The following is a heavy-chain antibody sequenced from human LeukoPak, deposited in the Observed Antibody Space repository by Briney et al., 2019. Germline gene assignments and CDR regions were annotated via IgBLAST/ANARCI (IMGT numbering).Heavy chain of an antibody. D-gene: IGHD5-12*01. Sequence: PGGSLRLSCAASGVTVSNAWMSWVRQAPGKGLEWVGRISAGGTTDYAAPVKGRFSISRDESKNTLYLQTSSLKTEDTAVYYCTTAPTRNWLPYFEYWGLGTLVTVSS. V-gene: IGHV3-15*01. J-gene: IGHJ4*02. CDR2: ISAGGTT. CDR1: GVTVSNAW. CDR3: TTAPTRNWLPYFEY.